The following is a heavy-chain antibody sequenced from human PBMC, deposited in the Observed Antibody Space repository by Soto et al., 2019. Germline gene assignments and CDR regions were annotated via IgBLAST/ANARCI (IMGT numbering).Heavy chain of an antibody. J-gene: IGHJ4*02. CDR1: GYTFTSYS. Sequence: QVQLVQSGAEVKKPGASVKVSCKASGYTFTSYSISWVRQAPGQELEWMGWISAYNGNTNYAQKPQXXXTXPTDTSTSTAYMELRSLRSDDTAVYYCARDAPPEDYWGQGTLVTVSS. CDR3: ARDAPPEDY. CDR2: ISAYNGNT. V-gene: IGHV1-18*01.